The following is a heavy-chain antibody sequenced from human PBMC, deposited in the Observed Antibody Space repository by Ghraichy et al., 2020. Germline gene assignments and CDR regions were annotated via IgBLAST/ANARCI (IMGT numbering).Heavy chain of an antibody. Sequence: SETLSLTCTVSGDSISLSLYWTWIRQAAGKGLEWIVRIYPSGSTNYNPSLKSRVTMSLDTSKNQFSLNLSSVTAADTAVYYCASEFRTWAQGTLVTVSS. CDR2: IYPSGST. D-gene: IGHD1-14*01. V-gene: IGHV4-4*07. CDR3: ASEFRT. J-gene: IGHJ5*02. CDR1: GDSISLSLY.